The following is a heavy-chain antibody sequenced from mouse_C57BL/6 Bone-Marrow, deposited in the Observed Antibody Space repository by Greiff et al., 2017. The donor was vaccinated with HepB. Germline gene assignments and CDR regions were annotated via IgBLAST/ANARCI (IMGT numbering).Heavy chain of an antibody. CDR3: ARNRNYGSSYVAY. D-gene: IGHD1-1*01. V-gene: IGHV2-2*01. CDR1: GFSLTSYG. J-gene: IGHJ3*01. Sequence: VQGVESGPGLVQPSQSLSITCTVSGFSLTSYGVHWVRQSPGKGLEWLGVIWSGGSTDYNAAFISRLSISKDNSKSQVFFKMNSLQADDTAIYYCARNRNYGSSYVAYWGQGTLVTVSA. CDR2: IWSGGST.